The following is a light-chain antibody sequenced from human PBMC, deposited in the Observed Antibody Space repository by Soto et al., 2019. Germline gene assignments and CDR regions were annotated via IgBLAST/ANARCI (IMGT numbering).Light chain of an antibody. CDR3: QQSYSSPRT. Sequence: DIQMTQSPSSLSASVGDRVTITCRASQSIISYLNWYQQTPGKAPKLLIYAASSLQSGVPSRFSGSGSGTDFTLTISRLQPEDFATYYCQQSYSSPRTFGQGTKVDIK. V-gene: IGKV1-39*01. CDR1: QSIISY. CDR2: AAS. J-gene: IGKJ1*01.